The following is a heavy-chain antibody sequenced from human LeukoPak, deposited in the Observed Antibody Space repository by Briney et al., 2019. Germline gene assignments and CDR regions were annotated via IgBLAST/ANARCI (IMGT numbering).Heavy chain of an antibody. D-gene: IGHD2-21*02. CDR2: IRGSGGST. CDR1: GFTFSSYA. J-gene: IGHJ4*02. CDR3: AKEVVVTAIYDY. Sequence: GGXXXXSXAXSGFTFSSYAMSWVRQAPGKGLEWVSAIRGSGGSTYYADSVKGRFTISRENTKNTLYLQMNSLRAEDTAVYYCAKEVVVTAIYDYWGQGTLVTVSS. V-gene: IGHV3-23*01.